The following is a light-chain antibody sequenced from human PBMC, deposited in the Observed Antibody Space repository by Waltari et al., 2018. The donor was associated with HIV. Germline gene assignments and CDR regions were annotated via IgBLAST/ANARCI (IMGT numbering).Light chain of an antibody. Sequence: QSALPQPPSASGSPGQSVTISCPGTSSDVGGYNYVSWYQHHPGKAPKLMIYEVSKRPSGVPDRFSGSKSGSTASLTVSGLQAEDEADYYCSSYAGSNNRWVFGGGTKLTAL. CDR2: EVS. CDR1: SSDVGGYNY. V-gene: IGLV2-8*01. CDR3: SSYAGSNNRWV. J-gene: IGLJ3*02.